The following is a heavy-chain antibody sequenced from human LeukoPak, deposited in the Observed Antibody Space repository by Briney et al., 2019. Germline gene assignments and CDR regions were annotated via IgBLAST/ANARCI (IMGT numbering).Heavy chain of an antibody. D-gene: IGHD3-9*01. CDR3: AKDSAIFRTFDY. CDR2: INTDGSIT. CDR1: GFTFTNYW. Sequence: TGGSLRLSCAASGFTFTNYWMHWVRQAPGKGLVWVSRINTDGSITTYADSVKGRFTISRDNSKNTLYLQMNSLRAEDTAVYYCAKDSAIFRTFDYWGQGTLVTVSS. V-gene: IGHV3-74*01. J-gene: IGHJ4*02.